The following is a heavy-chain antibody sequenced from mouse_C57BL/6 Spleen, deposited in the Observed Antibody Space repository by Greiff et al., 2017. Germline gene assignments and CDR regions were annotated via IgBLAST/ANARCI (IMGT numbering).Heavy chain of an antibody. CDR3: ARGQLQAGGLDY. Sequence: EVKLQESGPGLVKPSQSLSLTCSVTGYSITSGYYWNWIRQFPGNKLEWMGYISYDGSNNYNPSLKNRISITRDTSKNPFFLTLNCVTTEDTATYYWARGQLQAGGLDYGGQGTTLTVSS. J-gene: IGHJ2*01. V-gene: IGHV3-6*01. D-gene: IGHD6-1*01. CDR1: GYSITSGYY. CDR2: ISYDGSN.